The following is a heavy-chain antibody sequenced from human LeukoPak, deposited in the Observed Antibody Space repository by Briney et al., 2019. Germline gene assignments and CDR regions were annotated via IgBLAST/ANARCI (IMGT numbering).Heavy chain of an antibody. CDR1: GDSISNTNW. Sequence: SETLSLTCVVSGDSISNTNWWNWVRQPPGKGLEWIGEVYHSGTTNYNASLKSRVTISVDKSKNQFSLKLTSVTAADTAVYYCARGVAFDVWGQGTLVTVSS. CDR2: VYHSGTT. CDR3: ARGVAFDV. J-gene: IGHJ3*01. V-gene: IGHV4-4*02.